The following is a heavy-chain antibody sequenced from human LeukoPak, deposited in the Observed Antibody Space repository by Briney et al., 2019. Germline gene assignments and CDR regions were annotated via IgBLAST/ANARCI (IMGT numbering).Heavy chain of an antibody. CDR3: ARDAYLQYYYKTDY. V-gene: IGHV1-18*01. D-gene: IGHD3-10*01. Sequence: ASVKVSCKASGYTFTSYGISWVRQAPGQGLEWMGWISAYNGNTNYAQKLQGRVTMTTDTSTSTAYMELRSLRSDDTAVYYCARDAYLQYYYKTDYWGQGTLVTVSS. J-gene: IGHJ4*02. CDR2: ISAYNGNT. CDR1: GYTFTSYG.